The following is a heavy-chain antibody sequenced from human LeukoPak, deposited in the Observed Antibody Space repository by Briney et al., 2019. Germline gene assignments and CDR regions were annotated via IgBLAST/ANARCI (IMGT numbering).Heavy chain of an antibody. CDR1: GYSISSGYY. J-gene: IGHJ5*02. V-gene: IGHV4-38-2*02. Sequence: SETLSLTCTVSGYSISSGYYWGWIRQPPGKGLEWIGSIYHSGSTYYNPSLKSRVTISVDTSKNQFSLKLSSVTAADTAVYYCARVIGYSSGWYSSGWFDPWGQGTLVTVSS. CDR2: IYHSGST. CDR3: ARVIGYSSGWYSSGWFDP. D-gene: IGHD6-19*01.